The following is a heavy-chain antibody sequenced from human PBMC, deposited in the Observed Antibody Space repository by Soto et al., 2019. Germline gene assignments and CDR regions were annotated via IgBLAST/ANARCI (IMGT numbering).Heavy chain of an antibody. CDR1: GYDFATYW. J-gene: IGHJ6*02. Sequence: GESLKISCKGSGYDFATYWIGWVRQMPGKGLEWMGIIYPGDSDTKYSPSFQGQVTISVDKSISTAYLQWSSLKASDTAMYYCARQRYNRGPMDNDIDVWGQGTTVTVSS. CDR2: IYPGDSDT. D-gene: IGHD1-1*01. CDR3: ARQRYNRGPMDNDIDV. V-gene: IGHV5-51*01.